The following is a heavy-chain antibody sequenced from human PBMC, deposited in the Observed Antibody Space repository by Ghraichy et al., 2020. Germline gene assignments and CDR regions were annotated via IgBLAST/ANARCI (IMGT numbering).Heavy chain of an antibody. J-gene: IGHJ4*02. CDR2: INHSGST. V-gene: IGHV4-34*01. CDR3: ARGQRAAAGNSPLLDY. Sequence: SETLSLTCAVYGGSFSGYYWSWIRQPPGKGLEWIGEINHSGSTNYNPSLKSRVTISVDTSKNQFSLKLSSVTAADTAVYYCARGQRAAAGNSPLLDYWGQGTLVTVSS. D-gene: IGHD6-13*01. CDR1: GGSFSGYY.